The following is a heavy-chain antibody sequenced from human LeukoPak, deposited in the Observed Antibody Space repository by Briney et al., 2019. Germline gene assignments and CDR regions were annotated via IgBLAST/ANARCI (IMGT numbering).Heavy chain of an antibody. CDR2: IYYSGST. D-gene: IGHD3-10*01. V-gene: IGHV4-59*08. CDR1: GGSINTYY. Sequence: PSETLSLTCTLSGGSINTYYWSWIWQPPGKGLEWIGNIYYSGSTNYSPSLRSRVTISVDTSKNQFSLKLTSVTAADTAVYYCARQGITFSDYYYYMDVWGKGTSVTVSS. J-gene: IGHJ6*03. CDR3: ARQGITFSDYYYYMDV.